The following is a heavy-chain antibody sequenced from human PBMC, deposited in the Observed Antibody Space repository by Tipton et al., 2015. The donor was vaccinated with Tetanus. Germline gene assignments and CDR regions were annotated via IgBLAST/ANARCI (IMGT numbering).Heavy chain of an antibody. CDR1: GYNFSHYS. CDR2: VDPRDSQT. V-gene: IGHV5-51*01. CDR3: ARRRSAVLTGSYHWYFDL. Sequence: QLVQSGAEVRKPGESLKISCQGSGYNFSHYSIGWVRQMPGRGLEWMGIVDPRDSQTTYGPSFQGQVTISADRSVSVAYLHWRSLKASDAGLYYCARRRSAVLTGSYHWYFDLWGRGTLVGVSS. J-gene: IGHJ2*01. D-gene: IGHD3-9*01.